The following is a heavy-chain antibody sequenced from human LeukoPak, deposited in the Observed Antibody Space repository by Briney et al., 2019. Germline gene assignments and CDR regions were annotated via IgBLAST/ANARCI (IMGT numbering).Heavy chain of an antibody. CDR2: IYPGDSDT. V-gene: IGHV5-51*01. CDR1: GYSFTSYW. Sequence: GESLKISCKGSGYSFTSYWIGWVRQMPGKGLEWMGIIYPGDSDTRYSPSFQGQVTISADKSISTAYLQWSSLKASDTAMYYCARLGSIAAAGTGFDYWGQGTLVTDSS. CDR3: ARLGSIAAAGTGFDY. J-gene: IGHJ4*02. D-gene: IGHD6-13*01.